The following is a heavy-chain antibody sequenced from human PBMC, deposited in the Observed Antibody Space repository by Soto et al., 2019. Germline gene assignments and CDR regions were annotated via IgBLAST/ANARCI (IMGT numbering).Heavy chain of an antibody. CDR1: RFPFSYYA. J-gene: IGHJ3*02. D-gene: IGHD3-16*01. Sequence: QVELVESGGGVVRPGRSLRLSCAASRFPFSYYAMHWVRQAPGKGLEFVAVLLDDGSKYYADSVKGRFTISKDNSMNTVDLEMSSLRPEDTAIFYCAKEGAGLYTAFDIWGQGTMVTVS. CDR3: AKEGAGLYTAFDI. CDR2: LLDDGSK. V-gene: IGHV3-30*18.